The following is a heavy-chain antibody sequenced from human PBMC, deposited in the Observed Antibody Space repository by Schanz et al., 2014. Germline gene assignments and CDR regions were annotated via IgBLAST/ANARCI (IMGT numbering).Heavy chain of an antibody. CDR3: AKDRQNRVNRVGYYYGMDV. J-gene: IGHJ6*02. CDR2: ISYDGSNK. V-gene: IGHV3-30*18. D-gene: IGHD3-16*01. CDR1: GFTFSSYG. Sequence: VQLVESGGGLVKPGGSLRLSCAASGFTFSSYGMHWVRQAPGKGLEWVALISYDGSNKHYADSVKGRFTISRDNSKNSLYLQMNSLRAEDTALYYCAKDRQNRVNRVGYYYGMDVWGQGTTVTVSS.